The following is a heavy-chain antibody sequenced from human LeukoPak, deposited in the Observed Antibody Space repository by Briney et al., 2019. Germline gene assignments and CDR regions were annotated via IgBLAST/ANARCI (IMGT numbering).Heavy chain of an antibody. D-gene: IGHD1-1*01. Sequence: SETLSLTCTVSGGSISGFFWSWIRQPPGKGLEWIASVHYSGDTKYDPSLKSRVSLSFDTSKQQFSLRLSSVTAADTAVYYCARDLELERNRWNYFESWGQGTLVTVSS. V-gene: IGHV4-59*01. CDR2: VHYSGDT. J-gene: IGHJ4*02. CDR1: GGSISGFF. CDR3: ARDLELERNRWNYFES.